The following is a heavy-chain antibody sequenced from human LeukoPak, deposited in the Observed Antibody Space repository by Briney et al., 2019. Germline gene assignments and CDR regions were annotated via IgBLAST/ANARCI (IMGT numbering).Heavy chain of an antibody. J-gene: IGHJ4*02. CDR2: INHSGST. CDR3: ARRNWNYFDY. Sequence: SETLSLTCAVYGGSFSGYCWSWIRQPPGKGLEWIGEINHSGSTNYNPSLKSRVTISVDTSKNQFSLKLSSVTAADTAVYYCARRNWNYFDYWGQGTLVTVSS. CDR1: GGSFSGYC. D-gene: IGHD1-20*01. V-gene: IGHV4-34*01.